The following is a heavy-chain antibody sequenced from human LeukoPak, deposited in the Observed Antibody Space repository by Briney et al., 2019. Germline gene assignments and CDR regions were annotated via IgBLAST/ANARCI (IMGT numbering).Heavy chain of an antibody. V-gene: IGHV3-30-3*01. Sequence: GGSLRLSCAASGFTFSSYAMHWVRQAPGKGLEWVAVISYDGSNKYYADSVKGRFTISRDNSKNTLCLQMNSLRAEDTAVYYCARVPRIVVDTTTTYWGQGTLVTVSS. D-gene: IGHD3-22*01. CDR2: ISYDGSNK. J-gene: IGHJ4*02. CDR1: GFTFSSYA. CDR3: ARVPRIVVDTTTTY.